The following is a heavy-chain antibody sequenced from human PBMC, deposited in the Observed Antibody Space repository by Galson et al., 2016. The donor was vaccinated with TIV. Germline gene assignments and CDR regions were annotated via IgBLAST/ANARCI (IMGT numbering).Heavy chain of an antibody. D-gene: IGHD3-10*01. CDR1: GFTFSNYG. CDR2: IWYAGNAK. V-gene: IGHV3-33*07. J-gene: IGHJ4*02. Sequence: SLRLSCATSGFTFSNYGMYWVRQAPGKGLEWVALIWYAGNAKFYADSGKGRFTNSRDTSRDTLYLQMNSLSAEDTALYYCARDGSWSGDPIYGGTRPDFWGRGTLVTVSS. CDR3: ARDGSWSGDPIYGGTRPDF.